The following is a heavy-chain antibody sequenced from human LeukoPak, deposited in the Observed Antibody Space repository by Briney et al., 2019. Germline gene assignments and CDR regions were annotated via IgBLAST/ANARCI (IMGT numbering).Heavy chain of an antibody. Sequence: PSETLSLNCTVSGASHSSYYWSWIRLPPGKGLEWIGSIYYSGVTNFNPSLKRRIALSVDTSRNLFSLKLSSVTAADTAVYYCARREGSHYSVDIWGQGTTVTVSS. CDR3: ARREGSHYSVDI. V-gene: IGHV4-59*08. J-gene: IGHJ6*02. D-gene: IGHD5-12*01. CDR1: GASHSSYY. CDR2: IYYSGVT.